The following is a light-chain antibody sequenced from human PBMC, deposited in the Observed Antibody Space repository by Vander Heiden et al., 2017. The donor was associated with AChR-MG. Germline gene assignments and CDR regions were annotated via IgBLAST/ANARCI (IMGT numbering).Light chain of an antibody. CDR1: SFNIGAGYH. V-gene: IGLV1-40*01. Sequence: QSVLTQPPSVSGAPGQRVTISCPGSSFNIGAGYHVHWYRQLPGAAPTLLIYGNNNRPSGVPDRFSGSRSGSSASLDITGLQPEDEADYYCQSYDSSLSGSRVFGGGTKLTVL. CDR2: GNN. CDR3: QSYDSSLSGSRV. J-gene: IGLJ3*02.